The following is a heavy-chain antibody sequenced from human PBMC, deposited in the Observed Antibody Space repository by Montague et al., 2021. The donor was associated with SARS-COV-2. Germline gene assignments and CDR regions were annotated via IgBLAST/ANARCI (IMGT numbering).Heavy chain of an antibody. D-gene: IGHD4-23*01. Sequence: SETLSLTCAVYGGSFSGYYWTWIRQPPGKGLEWIAEINHSGTTNYNLNPSLRSRVTISVDTSKSQFSLKLSSVTAADTGVYYCARWDPQTLTLIGLRGKSASDYWGQGTLVTVSS. J-gene: IGHJ4*02. CDR2: INHSGTT. CDR3: ARWDPQTLTLIGLRGKSASDY. V-gene: IGHV4-34*01. CDR1: GGSFSGYY.